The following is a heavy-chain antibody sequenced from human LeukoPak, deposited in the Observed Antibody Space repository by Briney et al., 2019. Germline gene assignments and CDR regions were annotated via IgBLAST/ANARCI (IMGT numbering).Heavy chain of an antibody. CDR3: ARGWQWLDY. CDR1: GFTFTTYW. Sequence: GGAPRLSCATSGFTFTTYWMTWGRRAPGTGEEWVANIKQDGSEKNYVDAVRGRLTISRDNAKSSSYLQMNSLRAEDTAVYYCARGWQWLDYWGQGTLVTVSS. V-gene: IGHV3-7*05. J-gene: IGHJ4*02. CDR2: IKQDGSEK. D-gene: IGHD6-19*01.